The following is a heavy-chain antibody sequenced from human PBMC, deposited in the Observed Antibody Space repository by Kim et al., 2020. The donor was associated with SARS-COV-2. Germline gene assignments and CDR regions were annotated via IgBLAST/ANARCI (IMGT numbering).Heavy chain of an antibody. CDR3: ARTMVRGVLIDYYYYYGMDV. D-gene: IGHD3-10*01. J-gene: IGHJ6*02. CDR1: GYTFTSYD. Sequence: ASVKVSCKASGYTFTSYDINWVRQATGQGLEWMGWMNPNSGNTGYAQKFQGRVTMTRNTSISTAYMELSSLRSEDTAVYYCARTMVRGVLIDYYYYYGMDVWGQGTTVTVSS. V-gene: IGHV1-8*01. CDR2: MNPNSGNT.